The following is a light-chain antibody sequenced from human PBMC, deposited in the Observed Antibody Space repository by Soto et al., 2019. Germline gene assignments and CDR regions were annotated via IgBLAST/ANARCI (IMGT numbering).Light chain of an antibody. CDR3: QQYDSSPYT. V-gene: IGKV3-20*01. CDR1: QSVTNNY. CDR2: GAS. Sequence: EIVLTQSPGTLSLSPGERATLSCRASQSVTNNYLAWYQHKPGQAPRLLIYGASSRATGIPDRFSGSGSGTDFTLTISRLEPEDFAVYYCQQYDSSPYTFGQGTELEIK. J-gene: IGKJ2*01.